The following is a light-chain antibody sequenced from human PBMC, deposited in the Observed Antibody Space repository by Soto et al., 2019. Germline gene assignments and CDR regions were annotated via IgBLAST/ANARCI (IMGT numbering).Light chain of an antibody. J-gene: IGKJ1*01. CDR3: QQCNGYSRT. V-gene: IGKV1-5*01. CDR1: QSISNW. CDR2: DAS. Sequence: GDRVTITCRAGQSISNWLAWYQQKPGKAPKLLIYDASSLERGVPSRFSGSGSGTEFTLTISSLQPDDFATYYCQQCNGYSRTFGQGTKVDIK.